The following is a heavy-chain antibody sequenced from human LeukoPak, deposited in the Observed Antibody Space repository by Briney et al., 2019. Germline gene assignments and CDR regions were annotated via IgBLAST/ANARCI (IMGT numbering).Heavy chain of an antibody. D-gene: IGHD6-13*01. CDR2: ISAYNGNT. CDR3: ARAGYSSSWYYFDY. J-gene: IGHJ4*02. CDR1: GYTFTSYG. V-gene: IGHV1-18*01. Sequence: ASVKVSCKASGYTFTSYGISWVRQAPGQGLEWMGWISAYNGNTNYAQKFQGRVTMTTDTSTSTAYMELRSLRSDDTAVYYCARAGYSSSWYYFDYWGQGTLVTVSS.